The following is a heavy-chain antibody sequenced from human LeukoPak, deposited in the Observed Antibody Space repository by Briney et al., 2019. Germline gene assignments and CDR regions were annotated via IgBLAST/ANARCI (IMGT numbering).Heavy chain of an antibody. Sequence: ASVKVSCKASGYTFTGYYMHWVRQAPGQGLEWMGWINPNSGGTNYAQKFQGRVTMTRDTSISTAYMELSRLRSDDTAVYYCARDVTRYDFWSGYFDWGQVTLVTVAS. J-gene: IGHJ4*02. D-gene: IGHD3-3*01. CDR3: ARDVTRYDFWSGYFD. V-gene: IGHV1-2*02. CDR1: GYTFTGYY. CDR2: INPNSGGT.